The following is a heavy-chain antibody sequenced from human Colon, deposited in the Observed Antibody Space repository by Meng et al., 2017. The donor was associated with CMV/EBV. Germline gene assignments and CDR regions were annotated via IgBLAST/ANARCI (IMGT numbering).Heavy chain of an antibody. D-gene: IGHD3/OR15-3a*01. V-gene: IGHV3-21*01. Sequence: GESLKISCAASGFTFSSYTMNWVRQAPGKGLEWVASISTSGTYIYYAESLKGRFTISRDNSKNTLYLQMSSLRADDTAVYYCADDFWMERGYWGPGTLVTVSS. J-gene: IGHJ4*02. CDR3: ADDFWMERGY. CDR1: GFTFSSYT. CDR2: ISTSGTYI.